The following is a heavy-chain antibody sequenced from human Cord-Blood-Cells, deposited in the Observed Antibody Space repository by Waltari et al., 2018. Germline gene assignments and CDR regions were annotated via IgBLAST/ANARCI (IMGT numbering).Heavy chain of an antibody. CDR2: TYYRSKWYN. D-gene: IGHD6-13*01. CDR1: GDSVSSNSAA. J-gene: IGHJ4*02. CDR3: ARGLAAAGTRYYVDY. Sequence: QVQLQQLGPGLVKPSQTLSLTCPISGDSVSSNSAAWHWIRQSPSRGLEWLGRTYYRSKWYNDCAVSVKSRITINPDTSKTQCSLQLNSVTTEDTAVYYCARGLAAAGTRYYVDYWGQGTLVTVSS. V-gene: IGHV6-1*01.